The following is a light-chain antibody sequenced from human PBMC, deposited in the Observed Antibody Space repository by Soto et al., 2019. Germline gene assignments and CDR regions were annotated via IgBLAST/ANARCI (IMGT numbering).Light chain of an antibody. Sequence: DITMTQSPSSLSASVGDRVTIPCRASQSISRYLNWYQQRPGKAPKFLIYAASSLQSGVPSRFSGSGFGTDFTLTISSLQPEDFATYYCQQSHSTPLTSAGGTKVDIK. J-gene: IGKJ4*01. CDR1: QSISRY. CDR3: QQSHSTPLT. CDR2: AAS. V-gene: IGKV1-39*01.